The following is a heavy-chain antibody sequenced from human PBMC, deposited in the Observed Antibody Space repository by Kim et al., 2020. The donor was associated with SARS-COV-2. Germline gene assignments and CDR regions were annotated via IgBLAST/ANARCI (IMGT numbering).Heavy chain of an antibody. CDR2: INHSGST. Sequence: SETLSLTCAVYGGSFSGYYWSWIRQPPGKGLEWIGEINHSGSTNYNPSLKSRVTISVDTSKNQFSLKLSSVTAADTAVYYCASFWDKTTVTSYGMDVWGQGTTVTVSS. CDR3: ASFWDKTTVTSYGMDV. CDR1: GGSFSGYY. J-gene: IGHJ6*02. D-gene: IGHD4-17*01. V-gene: IGHV4-34*01.